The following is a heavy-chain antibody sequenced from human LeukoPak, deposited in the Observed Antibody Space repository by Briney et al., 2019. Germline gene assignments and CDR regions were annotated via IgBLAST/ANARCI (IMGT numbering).Heavy chain of an antibody. Sequence: SQTLSLTCTASGGSISSGGYYWSWIRQPAGKGLEWIGRIYTSGSTNYNPSLKSRVTISVDTSKNQFSLKLSSVTAADTAVYYCARDXTGTTSDYWGQGTLVTVSS. CDR1: GGSISSGGYY. CDR2: IYTSGST. J-gene: IGHJ4*02. D-gene: IGHD1-7*01. V-gene: IGHV4-61*02. CDR3: ARDXTGTTSDY.